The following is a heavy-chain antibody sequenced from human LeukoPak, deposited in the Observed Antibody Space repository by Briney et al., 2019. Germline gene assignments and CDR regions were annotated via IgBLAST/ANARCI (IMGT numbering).Heavy chain of an antibody. J-gene: IGHJ5*02. CDR3: ARQLYDFWSGYHFRFDP. D-gene: IGHD3-3*01. CDR1: GGSISSSSYY. V-gene: IGHV4-39*01. Sequence: NPSETLSLTCTVSGGSISSSSYYWGWIRQPPGKGLEWIGSTYYSGSTYYNPSLKSRATISVDTSKNQFSLKLSSVTAADTAVYYCARQLYDFWSGYHFRFDPWGQGTLVTVSS. CDR2: TYYSGST.